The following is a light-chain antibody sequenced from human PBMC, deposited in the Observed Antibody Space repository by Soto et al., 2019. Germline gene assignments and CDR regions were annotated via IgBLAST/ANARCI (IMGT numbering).Light chain of an antibody. V-gene: IGLV1-40*01. Sequence: QSVLTQPPSVSGAPGQRVTISCTGSSSNIGAGYDVHWYQQLPGAAPKLLIYDNSNRPSGVPDRFSGSKSGTSASLAITGLQAEDEADFYCQSHDSSLSAYVFGTGTKVTVL. CDR1: SSNIGAGYD. CDR2: DNS. J-gene: IGLJ1*01. CDR3: QSHDSSLSAYV.